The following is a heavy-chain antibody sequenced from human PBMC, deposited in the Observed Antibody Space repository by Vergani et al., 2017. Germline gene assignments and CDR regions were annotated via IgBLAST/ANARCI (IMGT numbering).Heavy chain of an antibody. CDR3: AKCTSRACGWSGPDGY. Sequence: QVQLVESGGGVVQPGGSLRLSCAASGFTFSSYGMHWVRQAPGKGLEWVAFIRYDGSNKYYADSVKGRFTISRDNSKNTLYLQMNSLRAEDTAGYYCAKCTSRACGWSGPDGYWGQGTLVTVSS. D-gene: IGHD2-15*01. J-gene: IGHJ4*02. V-gene: IGHV3-30*02. CDR1: GFTFSSYG. CDR2: IRYDGSNK.